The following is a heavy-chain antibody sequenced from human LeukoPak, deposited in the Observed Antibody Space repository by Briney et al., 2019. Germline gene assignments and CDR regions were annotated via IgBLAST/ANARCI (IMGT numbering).Heavy chain of an antibody. CDR3: AATRYYYDSSGYVDY. CDR2: ISAYNGNT. J-gene: IGHJ4*02. CDR1: GYTFTSYG. Sequence: ASVKVSCKASGYTFTSYGISWVRQAPGQGLEWMGWISAYNGNTNYAQKLQGRVTMTTDTSTSTAYMELRSLRSDDTAVYYCAATRYYYDSSGYVDYWGQGTLVTVSS. D-gene: IGHD3-22*01. V-gene: IGHV1-18*01.